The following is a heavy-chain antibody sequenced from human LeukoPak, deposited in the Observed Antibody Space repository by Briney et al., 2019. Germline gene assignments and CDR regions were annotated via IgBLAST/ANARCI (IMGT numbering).Heavy chain of an antibody. J-gene: IGHJ4*02. Sequence: ASVKVSCKASGYTFTSYDINWVRQATGQGLEWMGWMNPSSGKTGYAQKFQGGISMTRNTSISTAYMELSSLRSEDTAVYYCARETPSRYFDYWGQGTLVTVSS. V-gene: IGHV1-8*01. D-gene: IGHD4-23*01. CDR1: GYTFTSYD. CDR3: ARETPSRYFDY. CDR2: MNPSSGKT.